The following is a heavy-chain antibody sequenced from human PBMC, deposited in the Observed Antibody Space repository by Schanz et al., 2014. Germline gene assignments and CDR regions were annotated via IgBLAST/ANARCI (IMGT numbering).Heavy chain of an antibody. D-gene: IGHD3-10*01. Sequence: QVQLVESGGGVVQPGGSLRLSCAASGFTFSSYGMHWVRQAPGKGLEGVTFIRFDGSDKYYADSVKGRFSVSRDNSKNPLYLQMNSLRADDTAVYYCAKDQLANYRGSGYNWFDPWGQGTLVTVSS. CDR1: GFTFSSYG. V-gene: IGHV3-30*02. CDR2: IRFDGSDK. CDR3: AKDQLANYRGSGYNWFDP. J-gene: IGHJ5*02.